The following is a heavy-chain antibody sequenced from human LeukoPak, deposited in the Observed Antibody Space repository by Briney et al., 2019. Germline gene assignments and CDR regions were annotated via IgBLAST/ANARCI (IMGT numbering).Heavy chain of an antibody. D-gene: IGHD1-26*01. Sequence: SGGSLRLSCAASGFTFSSYAMSWVRQAPGKGLEWVSAISGSGGSTYYADSVKGRFTISRDNSKNTLYLQMNSLRAEDTAVYNCAKDIVPSWYSGSHRFDYWGQGTLVTVSS. CDR2: ISGSGGST. CDR3: AKDIVPSWYSGSHRFDY. J-gene: IGHJ4*02. CDR1: GFTFSSYA. V-gene: IGHV3-23*01.